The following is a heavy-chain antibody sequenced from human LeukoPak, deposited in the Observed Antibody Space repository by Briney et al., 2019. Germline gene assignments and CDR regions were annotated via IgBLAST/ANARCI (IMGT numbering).Heavy chain of an antibody. D-gene: IGHD2-21*02. V-gene: IGHV3-49*05. CDR2: IRSKAYGGTT. Sequence: KSGGSLRLSCTASGFTFGDYAMSWFRQAPGKGLEWVGFIRSKAYGGTTEYAASVKGRFTISRDDSKSIAYLQMNSLKTEDTAVYYCTRVGVVTANYYFDYWGQGTLVTVSS. CDR1: GFTFGDYA. J-gene: IGHJ4*02. CDR3: TRVGVVTANYYFDY.